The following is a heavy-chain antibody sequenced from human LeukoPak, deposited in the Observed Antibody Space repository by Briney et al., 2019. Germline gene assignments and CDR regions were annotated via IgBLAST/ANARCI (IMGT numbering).Heavy chain of an antibody. CDR3: ARDREQSSGWYDY. CDR1: GFTFSNYG. V-gene: IGHV3-21*01. Sequence: GGSLRLSCAASGFTFSNYGMHWVRQAPGKGLEWVSSISSSSSYIYYADSVKGRFTISRDNAKNSLYLQMNSLRAEDTAVYYCARDREQSSGWYDYWGQGTLVTVSS. CDR2: ISSSSSYI. J-gene: IGHJ4*02. D-gene: IGHD6-19*01.